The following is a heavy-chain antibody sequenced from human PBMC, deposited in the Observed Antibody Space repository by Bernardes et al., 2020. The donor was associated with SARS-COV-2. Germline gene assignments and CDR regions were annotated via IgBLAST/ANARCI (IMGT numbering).Heavy chain of an antibody. D-gene: IGHD3-10*01. V-gene: IGHV3-21*06. J-gene: IGHJ3*01. CDR3: ARTVGGTEGRSGFDD. CDR2: ISGTGIYI. CDR1: GFTFSNYL. Sequence: VWSLRLSCAASGFTFSNYLMSWFRQAPGKGLEWVSSISGTGIYIYYGDSVRGRFTISRDNSKTSVFLQMESLRAEDTAVYYCARTVGGTEGRSGFDDWGQGTRVNVSS.